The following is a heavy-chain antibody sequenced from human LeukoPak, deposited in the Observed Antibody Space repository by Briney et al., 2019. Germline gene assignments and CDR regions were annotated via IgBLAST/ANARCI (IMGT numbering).Heavy chain of an antibody. V-gene: IGHV3-9*01. D-gene: IGHD4-17*01. CDR2: ISWNSGSI. CDR1: GFTFDDYA. J-gene: IGHJ6*02. Sequence: GGSLRLSCAASGFTFDDYAMHWVRQAPGKGLEWVSGISWNSGSIGYADSVKGRFTISRDNAKNSLYLQMNSLRAEDTALYYCAKDIGPTVTNDGEAFYYYYGMDVWGQGTTVTVSS. CDR3: AKDIGPTVTNDGEAFYYYYGMDV.